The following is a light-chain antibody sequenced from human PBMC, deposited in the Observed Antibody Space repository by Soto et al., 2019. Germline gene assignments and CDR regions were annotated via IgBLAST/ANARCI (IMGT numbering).Light chain of an antibody. CDR1: GSNIGNSY. Sequence: QSVLTQPPSVSAAPGQKVTISCSGSGSNIGNSYVSWYQQLPGTAPKLLIYDNNKRPSGTPVRFSGSKSGTSATLGITGLQTGDEADYYCGTWDDSLSAGVFGGGTKLTVL. CDR2: DNN. J-gene: IGLJ2*01. CDR3: GTWDDSLSAGV. V-gene: IGLV1-51*01.